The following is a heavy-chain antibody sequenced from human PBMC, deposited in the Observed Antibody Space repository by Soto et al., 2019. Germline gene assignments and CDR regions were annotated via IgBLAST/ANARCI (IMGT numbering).Heavy chain of an antibody. V-gene: IGHV1-45*02. CDR1: GYTFTSYA. CDR2: ITPFNGNT. Sequence: SVKVSCKASGYTFTSYAMHWVRQAPGQALEWMGWITPFNGNTNYAQKFQDRVTITRDRSMSTAYMELSSLRSEDTAMYYCAAMVTPTDGMDVWGQGTTVTVSS. J-gene: IGHJ6*02. CDR3: AAMVTPTDGMDV. D-gene: IGHD5-18*01.